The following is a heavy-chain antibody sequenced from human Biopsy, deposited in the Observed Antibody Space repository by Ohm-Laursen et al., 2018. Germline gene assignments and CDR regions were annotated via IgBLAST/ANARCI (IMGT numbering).Heavy chain of an antibody. Sequence: TLSLTCTVSGDSINSPYWSWIRQPPGKGLEWIGFISNSGNTNYNPSLKSRVTISVDTSKNQISLKLDSVTVADTAVFYCARRGSGGRSFDYWGQGSLVTVSS. CDR1: GDSINSPY. D-gene: IGHD2-15*01. V-gene: IGHV4-59*08. CDR3: ARRGSGGRSFDY. CDR2: ISNSGNT. J-gene: IGHJ4*02.